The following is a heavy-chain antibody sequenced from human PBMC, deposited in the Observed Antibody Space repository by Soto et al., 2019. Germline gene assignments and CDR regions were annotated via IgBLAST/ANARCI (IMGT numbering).Heavy chain of an antibody. V-gene: IGHV4-59*01. CDR2: VSQGWTA. D-gene: IGHD3-16*01. Sequence: IRQTPGKGLEWIGYVSQGWTAAYLSEGETTGYNPPLESRATISLDLPKNQFSLRLTSVTAADTAVYYCARDRGGITVSSKPLSEWFDPWDPGTLVTVSS. CDR3: ARDRGGITVSSKPLSEWFDP. J-gene: IGHJ5*02.